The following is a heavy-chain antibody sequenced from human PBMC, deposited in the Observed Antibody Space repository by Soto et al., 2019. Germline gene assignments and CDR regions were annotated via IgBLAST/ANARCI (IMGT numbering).Heavy chain of an antibody. CDR2: MNPNSGNT. Sequence: QVQLVQSGAEVKKPGASVKVSCKASGYTFTSYDINWVRQATGQGLEWMGWMNPNSGNTGYAQKFQGRVTMTRDTSISTAYQEPNSLRSEDTALYYFAREKVGANDYWGQGTLVTVSS. CDR1: GYTFTSYD. D-gene: IGHD1-26*01. CDR3: AREKVGANDY. J-gene: IGHJ4*02. V-gene: IGHV1-8*01.